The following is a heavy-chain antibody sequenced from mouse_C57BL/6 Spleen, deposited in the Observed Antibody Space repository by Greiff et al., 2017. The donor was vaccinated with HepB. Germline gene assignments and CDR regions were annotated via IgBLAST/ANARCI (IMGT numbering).Heavy chain of an antibody. CDR2: IRLKSDNYAT. J-gene: IGHJ2*01. CDR3: TARSYDYLYYFDY. Sequence: EVKVEESGGGLVQPGGSMKLSCVASGFTFSNYWMNWVRQSPEKGLEWVAQIRLKSDNYATHYAESVKGRFTISRDDSKSSVYLQMNNLRAEDTGIYYCTARSYDYLYYFDYWGQGTTLTVSS. CDR1: GFTFSNYW. V-gene: IGHV6-3*01. D-gene: IGHD2-4*01.